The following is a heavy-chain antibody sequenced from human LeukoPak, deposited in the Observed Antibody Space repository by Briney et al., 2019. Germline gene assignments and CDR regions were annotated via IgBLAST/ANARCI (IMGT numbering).Heavy chain of an antibody. D-gene: IGHD3-10*01. V-gene: IGHV3-20*04. Sequence: GGSLRLSCAASGFTFDEYGMSWVRQVSGKGLEWVAGINWNGGSSDYAASVKGRFTISRDNAKNSLYLQIHSLRVEDTALYYCARDYYGSGRYFLPSDNWGQGTLVTVSS. CDR1: GFTFDEYG. CDR3: ARDYYGSGRYFLPSDN. J-gene: IGHJ4*02. CDR2: INWNGGSS.